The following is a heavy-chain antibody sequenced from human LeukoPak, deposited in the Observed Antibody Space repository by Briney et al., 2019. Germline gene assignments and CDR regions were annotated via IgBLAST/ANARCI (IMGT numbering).Heavy chain of an antibody. CDR3: ARGQTRTHYYYYGMDV. V-gene: IGHV4-34*01. Sequence: SETLSPTCAVYGGSFSGYYWSWIRQPPGKGLEWIGEINHSGSTNYNPSLKSRVTISVDTSKNQFSLKLSSVTAADTAVYYCARGQTRTHYYYYGMDVWGQGTTVTVSS. D-gene: IGHD2-2*01. CDR1: GGSFSGYY. CDR2: INHSGST. J-gene: IGHJ6*02.